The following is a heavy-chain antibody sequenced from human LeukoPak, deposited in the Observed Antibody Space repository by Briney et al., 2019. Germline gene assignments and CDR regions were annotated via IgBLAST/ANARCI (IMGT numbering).Heavy chain of an antibody. CDR2: IKQDGSEK. CDR1: GFTFSSYW. Sequence: PGGSLRLSCAASGFTFSSYWMSWVRQAPGKGLEWVANIKQDGSEKYYVDSVKGRFTISRDSAKNSLYLQMNSLRAEDTAVYYCARNGIYYYDSSGYYWFDNWGQGTLVTVSS. V-gene: IGHV3-7*01. D-gene: IGHD3-22*01. CDR3: ARNGIYYYDSSGYYWFDN. J-gene: IGHJ4*02.